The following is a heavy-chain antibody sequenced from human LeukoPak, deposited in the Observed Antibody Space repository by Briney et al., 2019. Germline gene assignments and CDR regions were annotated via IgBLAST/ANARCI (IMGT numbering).Heavy chain of an antibody. CDR1: GFAFSDYS. V-gene: IGHV3-21*05. Sequence: GGSLRLSCAASGFAFSDYSMNWVRQAPGKGLEWVANTRGSGSGMGSGDYYAGAVKGRFTISRDNAKNSLYLQMNSLRAEDTAFYYCARDDNWGFDYWGQGALVTVSS. CDR2: TRGSGSGM. J-gene: IGHJ4*02. CDR3: ARDDNWGFDY. D-gene: IGHD7-27*01.